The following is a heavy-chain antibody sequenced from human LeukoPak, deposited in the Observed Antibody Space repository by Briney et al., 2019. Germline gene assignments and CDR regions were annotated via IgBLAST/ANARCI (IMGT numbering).Heavy chain of an antibody. J-gene: IGHJ4*02. CDR2: MNPNSGNT. CDR3: ARAAGQYSGYRWGFDDY. Sequence: ASVKVSCKASGYTFTSYDINWVRQATGQGLEWMGWMNPNSGNTGYAQKFQGRVTMTRNTSISTAYMELSSLRSEDTAVYYCARAAGQYSGYRWGFDDYWGQGTLVTASS. V-gene: IGHV1-8*01. CDR1: GYTFTSYD. D-gene: IGHD5-12*01.